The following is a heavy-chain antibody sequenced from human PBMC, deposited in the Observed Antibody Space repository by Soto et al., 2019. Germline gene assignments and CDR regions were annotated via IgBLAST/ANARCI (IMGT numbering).Heavy chain of an antibody. CDR1: GGSRRGRGRC. D-gene: IGHD4-17*01. CDR3: ARRSDYYCYYCGMDV. J-gene: IGHJ6*02. V-gene: IGHV4-39*01. CDR2: IYYSGST. Sequence: SLTRSVNSAVAGGSRRGRGRCWGWIRKPPGKGLEWIGSIYYSGSTYYNPSLKSRVTISVDTSKNQFSLKLSSVTAADTAVYYCARRSDYYCYYCGMDVLLQETTVTV.